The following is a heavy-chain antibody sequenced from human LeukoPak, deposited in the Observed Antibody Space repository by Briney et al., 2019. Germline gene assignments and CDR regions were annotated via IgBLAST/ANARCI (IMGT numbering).Heavy chain of an antibody. CDR3: ASETSGNYYFDS. V-gene: IGHV3-21*01. J-gene: IGHJ4*02. Sequence: PGGSLRLSCAASGFTFSTYIMKWVRQAPGKGLAWVSSIDSGGNYIDYADSVKGRFTISRDNAKNSLYLQMNSLRAEDTAVYYCASETSGNYYFDSWGQGTLVTVSS. D-gene: IGHD1-26*01. CDR1: GFTFSTYI. CDR2: IDSGGNYI.